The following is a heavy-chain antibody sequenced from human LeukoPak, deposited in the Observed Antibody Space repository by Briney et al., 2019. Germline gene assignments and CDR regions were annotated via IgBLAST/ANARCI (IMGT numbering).Heavy chain of an antibody. J-gene: IGHJ4*02. D-gene: IGHD6-13*01. Sequence: PGGSLRLSCAASGFTFSTYAMSWVRQAPGKGLEWVSSICGSGSSIHCVDSYYRDSVKGRFTISRDNSKDTLYLQMNSLRAEDTAIYYCARENSGIAATDIIDYWGQGTLVTVSS. CDR1: GFTFSTYA. CDR3: ARENSGIAATDIIDY. CDR2: ICGSGSSIHCVDS. V-gene: IGHV3-23*01.